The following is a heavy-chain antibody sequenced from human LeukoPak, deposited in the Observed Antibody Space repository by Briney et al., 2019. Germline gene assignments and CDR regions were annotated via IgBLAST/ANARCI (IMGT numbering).Heavy chain of an antibody. CDR3: ERVAACIVSYFDY. CDR1: GVTFSSYS. V-gene: IGHV3-74*01. D-gene: IGHD2-21*01. J-gene: IGHJ4*02. Sequence: GGSLRLSCGASGVTFSSYSMSWVRQAPGKGLVWVSRINGDGSSSSYADSVKGRFTISRDNAKNTLYLQMNSLRAEDTAVYYCERVAACIVSYFDYWGQGTLVTVS. CDR2: INGDGSSS.